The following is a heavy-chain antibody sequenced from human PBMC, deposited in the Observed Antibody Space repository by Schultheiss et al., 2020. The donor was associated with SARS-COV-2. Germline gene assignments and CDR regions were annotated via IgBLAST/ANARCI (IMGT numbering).Heavy chain of an antibody. CDR1: GGSISSNFYF. D-gene: IGHD3-22*01. J-gene: IGHJ4*02. Sequence: SETLSLTCTVSGGSISSNFYFWGWIRQPPGKGLEWIGTIYYSGSTYYNPSLKSRVTISVDTSKNQFSLKLSSVTAADTAVYYCARDSRGRVGSSGYYYTTLFDYWGQGTLVTVSS. CDR3: ARDSRGRVGSSGYYYTTLFDY. V-gene: IGHV4-39*07. CDR2: IYYSGST.